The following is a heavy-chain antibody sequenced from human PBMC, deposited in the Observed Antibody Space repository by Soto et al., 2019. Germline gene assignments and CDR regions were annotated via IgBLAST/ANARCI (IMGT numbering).Heavy chain of an antibody. V-gene: IGHV3-15*07. J-gene: IGHJ4*01. Sequence: GGSLGLSCAASGFTFSNAWINWVRQAPGKGLEWVGRIKSKTDGGTTDYAAPVKGRFAISRDDSNNMVYLQMNSLKIEDTAVYYCTTDSYSTIIIVRFDYWGHGTLVTVSS. D-gene: IGHD3-22*01. CDR2: IKSKTDGGTT. CDR3: TTDSYSTIIIVRFDY. CDR1: GFTFSNAW.